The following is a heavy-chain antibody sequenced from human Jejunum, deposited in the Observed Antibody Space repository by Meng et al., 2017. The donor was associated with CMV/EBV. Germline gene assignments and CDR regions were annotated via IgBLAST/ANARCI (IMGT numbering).Heavy chain of an antibody. V-gene: IGHV3-21*03. CDR1: GFTFSSYS. D-gene: IGHD2-2*01. CDR2: FSSSTSYM. Sequence: EEQVVDAGGGLVKPGGSLRLSCAASGFTFSSYSMNWVRQAPGKGLEWVSSFSSSTSYMYYADSVKGRFTISRDNAKNSLYLQMNSLRAEDTAVYYCARDDAWAFDYWGQGTLVTVSS. CDR3: ARDDAWAFDY. J-gene: IGHJ4*02.